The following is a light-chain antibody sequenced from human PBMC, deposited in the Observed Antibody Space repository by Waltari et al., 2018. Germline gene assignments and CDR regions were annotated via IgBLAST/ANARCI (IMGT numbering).Light chain of an antibody. V-gene: IGLV2-14*01. Sequence: QSALTQPASVSGSPGPSITISCTGTNNDVGGYNYVSWYQQRPGKAPKTLIYEVTNRPSGISSRFSGSKSGNTASLTISGVQAEDEGTYYCSSYTSRSTRVLGGGTKLTVL. CDR3: SSYTSRSTRV. J-gene: IGLJ3*02. CDR2: EVT. CDR1: NNDVGGYNY.